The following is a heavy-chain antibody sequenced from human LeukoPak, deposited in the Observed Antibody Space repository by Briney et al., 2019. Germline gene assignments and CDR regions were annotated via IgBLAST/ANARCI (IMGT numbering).Heavy chain of an antibody. Sequence: GGSLRLSCAASGFTFSSYGMHWVRQAPGKGLEWVAFIRYDGSKKHYADSVKGRFTITRDNSKTTLYLKMNSLRDEDTAVYYCAKGQGYCSSTSCHWYFDLWGRGTLVTVSS. V-gene: IGHV3-30*02. CDR1: GFTFSSYG. CDR3: AKGQGYCSSTSCHWYFDL. CDR2: IRYDGSKK. D-gene: IGHD2-2*01. J-gene: IGHJ2*01.